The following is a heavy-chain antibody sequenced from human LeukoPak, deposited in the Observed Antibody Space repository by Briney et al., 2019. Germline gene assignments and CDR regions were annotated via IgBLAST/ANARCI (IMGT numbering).Heavy chain of an antibody. CDR1: GININSHI. D-gene: IGHD3-10*01. J-gene: IGHJ4*02. CDR2: ISSSSGTI. CDR3: SLWFGEASWMGPFDS. V-gene: IGHV3-48*01. Sequence: HPGGSLRLSCAASGININSHIMNWVRQAPGKGLEWVSYISSSSGTIYYADSVKGRFTISRDNAKNSLYLQMNSLRAEDTAVYYCSLWFGEASWMGPFDSWGQGTLVTVSS.